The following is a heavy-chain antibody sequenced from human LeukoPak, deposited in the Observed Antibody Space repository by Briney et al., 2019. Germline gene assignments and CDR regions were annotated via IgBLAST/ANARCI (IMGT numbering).Heavy chain of an antibody. V-gene: IGHV3-48*03. CDR3: ARTRDGPFDY. Sequence: PGGSLRLSCVVSGFTFSSYEMNWVRQAPGKGLEWLSHISSSGSSIQYADSVKGRFTISRDNAKNSLYLQMNSLRAEDTAVYYFARTRDGPFDYWGQGTLVTVSS. CDR1: GFTFSSYE. J-gene: IGHJ4*02. CDR2: ISSSGSSI. D-gene: IGHD5-24*01.